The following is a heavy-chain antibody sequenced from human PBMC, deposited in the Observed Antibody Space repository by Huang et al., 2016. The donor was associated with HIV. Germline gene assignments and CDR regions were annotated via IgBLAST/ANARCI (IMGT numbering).Heavy chain of an antibody. CDR2: MHTSGNT. CDR1: GGSITNFY. Sequence: QVQLQESGPGLVKPSETLSLTCTVSGGSITNFYWSWIRQSAGKGLEWIGRMHTSGNTNSSPSLNSRITMCLDTSKNHFSLELSSVTAADSAIYYCARDNGREQLYGGYFYYGMDVWGQGIKVTVSS. V-gene: IGHV4-4*07. CDR3: ARDNGREQLYGGYFYYGMDV. J-gene: IGHJ6*02. D-gene: IGHD1-26*01.